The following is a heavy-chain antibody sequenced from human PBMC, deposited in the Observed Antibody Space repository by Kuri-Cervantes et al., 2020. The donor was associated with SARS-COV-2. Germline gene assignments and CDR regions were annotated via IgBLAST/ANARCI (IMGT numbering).Heavy chain of an antibody. CDR3: SRGVGYGDYTFDY. Sequence: GGSLRLSCAASGFTLRSYSMNWVRQAPGKGLEWVSSISSSSSYIYYADSVKGRFTISRDNAKNSLYLQMNILRAEDTAVYYCSRGVGYGDYTFDYWGQGTLVTVSS. CDR1: GFTLRSYS. D-gene: IGHD4-17*01. J-gene: IGHJ4*02. V-gene: IGHV3-21*01. CDR2: ISSSSSYI.